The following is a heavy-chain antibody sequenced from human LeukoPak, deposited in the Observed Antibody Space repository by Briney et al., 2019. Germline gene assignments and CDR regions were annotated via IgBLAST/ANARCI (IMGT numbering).Heavy chain of an antibody. CDR3: ARGRGGTTGPYYFDY. V-gene: IGHV4-38-2*02. Sequence: PSETLSLTCTVSGYSISSGYYWGWIRQPPGKGLEWIGSIYHSGSTYYNPSLKSRVTISVDTSKNQFSLKLSSVTAADTAVYYCARGRGGTTGPYYFDYWGQGTLVTVSS. CDR1: GYSISSGYY. CDR2: IYHSGST. J-gene: IGHJ4*02. D-gene: IGHD2-15*01.